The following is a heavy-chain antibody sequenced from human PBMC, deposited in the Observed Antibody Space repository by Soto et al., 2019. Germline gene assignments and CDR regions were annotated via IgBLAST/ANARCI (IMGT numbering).Heavy chain of an antibody. Sequence: GGSLRLSCAASGFTFSSYGMHWVRQAPGKGLEWVAVISYDGSNKYYADSVKGRFTISRDNSKNTLYLQMNSLRAEDTAVYYCAKAQGYSGYDFRGRPFDYWGQGTLVTVSS. CDR2: ISYDGSNK. J-gene: IGHJ4*02. D-gene: IGHD5-12*01. CDR1: GFTFSSYG. CDR3: AKAQGYSGYDFRGRPFDY. V-gene: IGHV3-30*18.